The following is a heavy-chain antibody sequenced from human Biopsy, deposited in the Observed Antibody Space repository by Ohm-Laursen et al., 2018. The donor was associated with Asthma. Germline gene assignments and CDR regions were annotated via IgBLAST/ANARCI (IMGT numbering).Heavy chain of an antibody. Sequence: SLRLSCTASGFTFGSYGLHWVRQAPGKGLEWVAEIWFDGSNKHYADSVKGRFTISRDNSKNTLYLQMNSLRAEDTALYYCGRERSYMVDYWGQGTLVIVSS. CDR3: GRERSYMVDY. CDR2: IWFDGSNK. CDR1: GFTFGSYG. V-gene: IGHV3-33*01. J-gene: IGHJ4*02. D-gene: IGHD3-10*01.